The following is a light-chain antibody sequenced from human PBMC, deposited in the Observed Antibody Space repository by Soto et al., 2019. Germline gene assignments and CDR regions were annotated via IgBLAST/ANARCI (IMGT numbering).Light chain of an antibody. Sequence: QSVLTQPRSVSGSPGQSVTISCTGTSSDVGGFKYVSWYQQHPGKAPKLIIFDASKRPSGVTDRFSGSKSGYTASLTISGLQGEDEADYYCCSYAANYVRFGGGTKVTVL. V-gene: IGLV2-11*01. J-gene: IGLJ2*01. CDR3: CSYAANYVR. CDR1: SSDVGGFKY. CDR2: DAS.